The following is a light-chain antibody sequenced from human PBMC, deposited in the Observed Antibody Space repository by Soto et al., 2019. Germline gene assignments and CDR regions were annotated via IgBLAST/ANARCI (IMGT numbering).Light chain of an antibody. CDR3: QQFSGYPLT. CDR1: QGISSH. J-gene: IGKJ5*01. CDR2: GAS. Sequence: IQLTQSPSSLSASVGDRVTVTCRASQGISSHLAWYQQRPGKAPVLLIYGASNLQSGVPLRFSGSGSGTAFTLTISSLQPEDFATYYCQQFSGYPLTFGQGTRLEIK. V-gene: IGKV1-9*01.